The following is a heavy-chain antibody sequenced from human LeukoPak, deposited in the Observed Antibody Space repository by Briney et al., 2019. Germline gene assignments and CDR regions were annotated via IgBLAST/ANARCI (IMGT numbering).Heavy chain of an antibody. D-gene: IGHD6-25*01. V-gene: IGHV4-4*09. CDR3: ARRVAATGMVDS. CDR1: GGSMTGYY. CDR2: IYSGGST. J-gene: IGHJ4*02. Sequence: SETLPLTCTVSGGSMTGYYWRWIRQPPGKGLEWIGNIYSGGSTKYNPSLESRVSISVDTSKRQFSLDLSSVTAADTAVYYCARRVAATGMVDSWGQGTLVTVSS.